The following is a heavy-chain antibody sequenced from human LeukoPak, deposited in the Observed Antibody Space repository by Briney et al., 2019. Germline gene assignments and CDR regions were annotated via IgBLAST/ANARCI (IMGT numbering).Heavy chain of an antibody. CDR2: ISYDGSNK. D-gene: IGHD2-2*01. V-gene: IGHV3-30-3*02. J-gene: IGHJ5*02. CDR3: AKLPEGP. CDR1: GFTFSSYA. Sequence: GRSLRLSCAASGFTFSSYAMHWVRQAPGKGLEWVAVISYDGSNKYYADSVKGRFTISRDNSKNTLYLQMNSLRAEDTAVYYCAKLPEGPWGQGTLVTVSS.